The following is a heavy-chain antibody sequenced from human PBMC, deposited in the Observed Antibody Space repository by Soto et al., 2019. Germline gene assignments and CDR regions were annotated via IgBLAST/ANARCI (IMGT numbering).Heavy chain of an antibody. D-gene: IGHD2-8*01. Sequence: GGSLRLSCAASGFTFSSYAMSWVRQAPGKGLEWVSAISGSGGSTYYADSVKGRFTISRDNSKNTLYLQMNSLRAEDTAVYYCAKDQDVLMVSYYYYYGMDVWGQGTTVTVSS. V-gene: IGHV3-23*01. J-gene: IGHJ6*02. CDR1: GFTFSSYA. CDR2: ISGSGGST. CDR3: AKDQDVLMVSYYYYYGMDV.